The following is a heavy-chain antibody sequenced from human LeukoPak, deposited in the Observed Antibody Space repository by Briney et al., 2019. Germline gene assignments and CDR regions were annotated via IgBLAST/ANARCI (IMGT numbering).Heavy chain of an antibody. J-gene: IGHJ4*02. CDR3: ARGLGWELHSDYFDY. Sequence: ASVKVSCKASGYTFTSYDMNWVRQATGQGLEWMGWMNPNSGNTGYAQKFQGRVTITRNTSISTAYMELSSLRSEDTAVYYCARGLGWELHSDYFDYWGQGTLVTVSS. D-gene: IGHD1-26*01. V-gene: IGHV1-8*03. CDR2: MNPNSGNT. CDR1: GYTFTSYD.